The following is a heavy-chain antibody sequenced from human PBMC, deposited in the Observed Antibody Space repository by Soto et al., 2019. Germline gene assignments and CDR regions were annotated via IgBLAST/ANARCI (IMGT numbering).Heavy chain of an antibody. CDR3: AREDILGVRSFDY. D-gene: IGHD3-9*01. V-gene: IGHV3-48*02. Sequence: EVQLLESGGGLVQPGGSLRLSCAASGFTFSSYSVNWVRQAPGKGLEWVSYISSGSKTIYYADSVKGRFTVSRDNAKNSQYLQMNSLRDEDTAVYYCAREDILGVRSFDYWGQGTLVTVSS. CDR1: GFTFSSYS. J-gene: IGHJ4*02. CDR2: ISSGSKTI.